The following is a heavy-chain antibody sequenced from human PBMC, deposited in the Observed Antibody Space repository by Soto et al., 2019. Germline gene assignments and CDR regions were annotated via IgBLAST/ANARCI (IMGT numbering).Heavy chain of an antibody. V-gene: IGHV4-39*01. Sequence: SETLSLTCTVSGGSISSSSYYWGWIRQPPGKGLEWIGSIYYSGSTYYNPSLKSRVTISVDTSKNQFSLKLSSVTAADTAVYNCASLHLRFFEWTPVGYFDYWGQGTLVTVSS. CDR1: GGSISSSSYY. J-gene: IGHJ4*02. D-gene: IGHD3-3*01. CDR3: ASLHLRFFEWTPVGYFDY. CDR2: IYYSGST.